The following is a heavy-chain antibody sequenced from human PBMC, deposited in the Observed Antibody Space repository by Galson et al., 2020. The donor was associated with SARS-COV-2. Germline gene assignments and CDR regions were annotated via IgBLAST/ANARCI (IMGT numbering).Heavy chain of an antibody. Sequence: GGSLRLSCAASGFTFSSYGMHWVRQAPGKGLEWVAVIWYDGSNKYYADSVKGRFTISRDNSKNTLYLQMNSLRAEDTAVYYCAKDQDAVVVVAANLYYWGQGTLVTVSS. CDR3: AKDQDAVVVVAANLYY. V-gene: IGHV3-33*06. D-gene: IGHD2-15*01. J-gene: IGHJ4*02. CDR2: IWYDGSNK. CDR1: GFTFSSYG.